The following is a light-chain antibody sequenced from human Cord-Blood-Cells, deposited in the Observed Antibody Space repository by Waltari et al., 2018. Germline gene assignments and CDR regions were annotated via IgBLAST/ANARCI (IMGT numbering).Light chain of an antibody. Sequence: QSVLTQPPSVSGAPGQRVTISCTGSSSNTGAGYDVHRSQQLPGTAPKLLIYGNSHRPSGVPDRFSGSKSGTSASLAITGLQAEDEADYYCQSYDSSLSGYVVFGGGTKLTVL. CDR3: QSYDSSLSGYVV. CDR1: SSNTGAGYD. V-gene: IGLV1-40*01. CDR2: GNS. J-gene: IGLJ2*01.